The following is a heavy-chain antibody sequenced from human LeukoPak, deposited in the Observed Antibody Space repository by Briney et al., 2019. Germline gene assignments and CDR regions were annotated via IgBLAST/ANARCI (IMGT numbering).Heavy chain of an antibody. CDR2: ISWNSGSI. V-gene: IGHV3-9*03. Sequence: GRSLRLSCAASGFTFDDYAMHWVRQAQGKGLEWVSGISWNSGSIGYADSVEGRFTISRDNAKNSLYLQLNSLRAEDMALYYCAKGGYSSSSGWFDPWGQGTLVTVSS. D-gene: IGHD6-6*01. CDR1: GFTFDDYA. CDR3: AKGGYSSSSGWFDP. J-gene: IGHJ5*02.